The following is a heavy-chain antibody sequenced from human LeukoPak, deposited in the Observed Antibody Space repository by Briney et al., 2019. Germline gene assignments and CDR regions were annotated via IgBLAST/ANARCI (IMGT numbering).Heavy chain of an antibody. CDR3: ANIDGSSSWYGNY. CDR1: GGSISSSSDY. V-gene: IGHV4-39*01. CDR2: IYYHENT. J-gene: IGHJ4*02. D-gene: IGHD6-13*01. Sequence: PSETLSLTCTVSGGSISSSSDYWGWIRQAPGKGLEWIGSIYYHENTYYNSSLKSRVTISVDTSKNQFSLKLSSVTAADTAVYYCANIDGSSSWYGNYWGQGTLVTVSS.